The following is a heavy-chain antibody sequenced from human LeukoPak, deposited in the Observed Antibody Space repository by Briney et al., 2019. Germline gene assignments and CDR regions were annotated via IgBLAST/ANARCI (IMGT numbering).Heavy chain of an antibody. V-gene: IGHV3-64*01. Sequence: VGSLRLSCAASGFTFSSYAMHWVRQAPGKGLEYVSAISNNGGSTYYANSVKGRFTISRDNSKNTLYLQMGSLRAEDMAVYYCARSSGSYPLDYWGQGTLVTVSS. CDR2: ISNNGGST. J-gene: IGHJ4*02. D-gene: IGHD1-26*01. CDR1: GFTFSSYA. CDR3: ARSSGSYPLDY.